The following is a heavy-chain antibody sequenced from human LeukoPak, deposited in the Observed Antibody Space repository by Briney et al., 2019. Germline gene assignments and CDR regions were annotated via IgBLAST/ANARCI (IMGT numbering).Heavy chain of an antibody. D-gene: IGHD3-10*01. CDR1: GGSISSGGYY. V-gene: IGHV4-30-2*01. CDR2: IYHSGST. Sequence: SETLSLTCTVSGGSISSGGYYWSWIRQHPGKGLEWIGYIYHSGSTYYNPSLKSRVTISVDRSKNQFSLKLSSVTAADTAVYYCARGKYGSGSYYNNDPNGLDVWGQGTTVTVSS. CDR3: ARGKYGSGSYYNNDPNGLDV. J-gene: IGHJ6*02.